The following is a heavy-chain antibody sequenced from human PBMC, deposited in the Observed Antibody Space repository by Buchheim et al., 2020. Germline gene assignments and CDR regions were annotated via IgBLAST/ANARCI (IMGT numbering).Heavy chain of an antibody. CDR1: GDSVSSNSVT. D-gene: IGHD1-26*01. CDR2: TYYRSKWYN. Sequence: QVQLQQSGPGLVKPSQTLSLTCAISGDSVSSNSVTWNWIRQSPSRGLEWLGRTYYRSKWYNNYAVSVKSRITVSPDTSKHHCSLHLNSVTPEDTAVYYCARDPLKLSGSFYFDNWGQR. CDR3: ARDPLKLSGSFYFDN. J-gene: IGHJ4*02. V-gene: IGHV6-1*01.